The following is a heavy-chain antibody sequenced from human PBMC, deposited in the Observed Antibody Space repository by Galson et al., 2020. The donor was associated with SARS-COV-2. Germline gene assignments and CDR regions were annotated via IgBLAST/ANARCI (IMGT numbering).Heavy chain of an antibody. Sequence: SETLSLTCAVYGESFSGYYWTWIRQSPGKGLEWIGEVQYGGTTNYNPSLKSRVTMSVDRSKNQFTLKLKSVTAADTAVYFCARGGGHYTLGSFLGYWGQGTLVTVSS. J-gene: IGHJ4*02. CDR1: GESFSGYY. CDR3: ARGGGHYTLGSFLGY. V-gene: IGHV4-34*01. D-gene: IGHD3-10*01. CDR2: VQYGGTT.